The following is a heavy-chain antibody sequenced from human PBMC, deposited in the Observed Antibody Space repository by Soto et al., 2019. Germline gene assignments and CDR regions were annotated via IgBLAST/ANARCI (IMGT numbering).Heavy chain of an antibody. Sequence: QVQLVESGGGVAQPGGSLRLSCAVSGFTFSDYGMHWVRQAPGKGLEWVAVVSYDGSYKYYADSVKGRFTVSRDLSGNTLFLQMNSLRLEDTAVYFCAKEMYPRTVLDSSSPWGDYWGQGTLVAVSS. D-gene: IGHD6-6*01. CDR1: GFTFSDYG. V-gene: IGHV3-30*18. CDR3: AKEMYPRTVLDSSSPWGDY. J-gene: IGHJ4*02. CDR2: VSYDGSYK.